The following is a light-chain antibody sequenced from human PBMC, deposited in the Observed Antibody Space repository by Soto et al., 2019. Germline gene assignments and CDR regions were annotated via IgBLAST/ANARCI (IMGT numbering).Light chain of an antibody. Sequence: EIVMTQSPATLSVYPGERAILSCRASQTVSSNLAWYQQKPGQAPRLLIYGASTRATGIPARFSGSGSGTEFTLTISSLQSEDFAVYYCQQYNNWPLYTFGQGTKLEIK. CDR2: GAS. J-gene: IGKJ2*01. CDR3: QQYNNWPLYT. CDR1: QTVSSN. V-gene: IGKV3-15*01.